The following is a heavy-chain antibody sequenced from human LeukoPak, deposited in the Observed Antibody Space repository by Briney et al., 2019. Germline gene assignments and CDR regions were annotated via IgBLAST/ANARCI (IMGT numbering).Heavy chain of an antibody. D-gene: IGHD1-26*01. CDR2: IWPGDSDI. J-gene: IGHJ5*02. V-gene: IGHV5-51*01. CDR1: GYFITTYW. CDR3: ARRGRGDWFDP. Sequence: GSSLKFCCKTGGYFITTYWNSWRRELAGGVQECMGIIWPGDSDIRYSPSFQGQVTISADKTISTVYLQWSSLKDSDTAIYYCARRGRGDWFDPWGQGTLVTVSS.